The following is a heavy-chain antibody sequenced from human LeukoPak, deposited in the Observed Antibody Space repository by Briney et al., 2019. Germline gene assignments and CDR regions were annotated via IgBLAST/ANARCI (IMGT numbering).Heavy chain of an antibody. J-gene: IGHJ5*02. CDR1: GYTFTSYG. Sequence: ASVKVSCKASGYTFTSYGISWVRQAPGQGLEWMGWINPNSGGTNYAQKFQGRVTMTRDTSISTAYMELSRLRSDDTAVYYCARVDWNDAWGQGTLVTVSS. CDR3: ARVDWNDA. CDR2: INPNSGGT. V-gene: IGHV1-2*02.